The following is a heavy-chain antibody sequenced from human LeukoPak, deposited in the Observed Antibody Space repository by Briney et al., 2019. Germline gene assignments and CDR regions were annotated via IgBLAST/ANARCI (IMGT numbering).Heavy chain of an antibody. CDR1: GFIFSNYW. V-gene: IGHV3-7*01. CDR3: ARDAGYGYDRFDY. CDR2: IKEDGSDK. D-gene: IGHD5-18*01. Sequence: PGGSLRLSCEATGFIFSNYWMAWVRQAPGKGLEWVANIKEDGSDKNYVDSMKGRFTISRDNAKNSLYLQMNSLRVEDTAMYYCARDAGYGYDRFDYWGQGTQVTVSS. J-gene: IGHJ4*02.